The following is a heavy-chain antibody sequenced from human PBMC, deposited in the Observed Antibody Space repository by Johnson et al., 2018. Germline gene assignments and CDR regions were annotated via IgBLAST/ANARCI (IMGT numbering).Heavy chain of an antibody. V-gene: IGHV3-30*03. D-gene: IGHD4-11*01. J-gene: IGHJ6*04. CDR2: LSSDGSNK. CDR3: VHQRNNYGYYYYGMDV. CDR1: GFTFTTYG. Sequence: QVQLVESGGDVVQPGKSLRLSCAGSGFTFTTYGMHLVRQAPGKGLEWVAVLSSDGSNKYYTDSVKGRFTISGDNSKNTLYLQMNTLGAEDTAVYYFVHQRNNYGYYYYGMDVWGKGTTVTVSS.